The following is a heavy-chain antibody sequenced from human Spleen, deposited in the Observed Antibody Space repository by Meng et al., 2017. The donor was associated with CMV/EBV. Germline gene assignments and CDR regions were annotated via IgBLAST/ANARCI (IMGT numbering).Heavy chain of an antibody. V-gene: IGHV3-74*01. D-gene: IGHD4-17*01. CDR1: GFTFSSYW. CDR3: ARDSEATVTTSYYYYGMDV. J-gene: IGHJ6*02. Sequence: GESLKISCAASGFTFSSYWMHWVRQAPGKGLVWVSRINSDGSSTSYADSVKGRFTISRDNAKNTLYLQMNSLRAEDTAVYYCARDSEATVTTSYYYYGMDVWGQGTTVTVSS. CDR2: INSDGSST.